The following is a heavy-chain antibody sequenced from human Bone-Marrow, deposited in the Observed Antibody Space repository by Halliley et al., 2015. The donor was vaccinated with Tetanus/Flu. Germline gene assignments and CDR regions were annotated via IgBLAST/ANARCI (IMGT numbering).Heavy chain of an antibody. D-gene: IGHD2-2*01. J-gene: IGHJ5*02. CDR3: AMDTDSYQRADP. Sequence: LEWVSFIYGSDTTNYADPVKGRITLSRDNSKNTVYLQMNSLTAEDTAVYYCAMDTDSYQRADPWGQGTQVTVSS. V-gene: IGHV3-66*01. CDR2: IYGSDTT.